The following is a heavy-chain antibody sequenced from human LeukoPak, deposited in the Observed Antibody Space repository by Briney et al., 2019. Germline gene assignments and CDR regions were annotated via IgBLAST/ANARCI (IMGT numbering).Heavy chain of an antibody. Sequence: GASVKVSCKASGFTFTSSAMQWVRQARGQRLEWIGWIVVGSGNTNYAQKFQERVTITRDMSTSTAYMELSSLRSEDTAVYYCAADYYDSSGPHPRYFDLWGRGTLVTVSS. J-gene: IGHJ2*01. D-gene: IGHD3-22*01. CDR3: AADYYDSSGPHPRYFDL. V-gene: IGHV1-58*02. CDR2: IVVGSGNT. CDR1: GFTFTSSA.